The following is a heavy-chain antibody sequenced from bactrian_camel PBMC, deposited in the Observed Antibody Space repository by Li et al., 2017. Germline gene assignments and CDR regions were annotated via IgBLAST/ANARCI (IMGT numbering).Heavy chain of an antibody. Sequence: VQLVESGGGSVQAGGSLRLSYAASGFTYRRYCMGWFRQAPGKQSERVAVIHSDGSTKYANSVRGRFTISQDSEPRLYLQMNGLKPEDTAKYYCAAGRPYVPRFTDSGAFCDGPQNEYNDWGQGTQVTVS. D-gene: IGHD1*01. J-gene: IGHJ4*01. V-gene: IGHV3S67*01. CDR2: IHSDGST. CDR1: GFTYRRYC. CDR3: AAGRPYVPRFTDSGAFCDGPQNEYND.